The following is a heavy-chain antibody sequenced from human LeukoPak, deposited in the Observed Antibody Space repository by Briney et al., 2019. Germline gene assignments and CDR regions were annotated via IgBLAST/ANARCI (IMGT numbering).Heavy chain of an antibody. Sequence: KPSETLSLTCAVYGGSFSGYYWSWIRQPPGKGLEWIGEINHSGSTNYNPSLKSRVTISVDTSKNQFSLKLSSVTAADTAVYYCARGSASILDYWGQGTLVTVSS. D-gene: IGHD6-6*01. CDR1: GGSFSGYY. V-gene: IGHV4-34*01. CDR2: INHSGST. J-gene: IGHJ4*02. CDR3: ARGSASILDY.